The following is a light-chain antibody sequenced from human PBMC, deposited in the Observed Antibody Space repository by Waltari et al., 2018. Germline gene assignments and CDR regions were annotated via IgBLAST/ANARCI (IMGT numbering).Light chain of an antibody. CDR1: SRDVGFYNY. CDR2: DVS. J-gene: IGLJ3*02. V-gene: IGLV2-14*01. CDR3: NSYTGSSSWV. Sequence: QSALTQPTSVSGSPGQSITISCTGTSRDVGFYNYVSWYQQYPGKVPRLLIYDVSERPSGISSRFSGSKSDNTASLTISGLQADDEADYYCNSYTGSSSWVFGGGTKLNVL.